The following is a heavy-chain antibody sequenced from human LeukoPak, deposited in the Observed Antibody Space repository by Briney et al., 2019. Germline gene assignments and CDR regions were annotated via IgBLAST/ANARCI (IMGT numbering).Heavy chain of an antibody. Sequence: GGSLRLSCAASGFTFSIYARSWVRQAPGKGLQWVSSITSRGESTWYVDSVKGRFTITRDNSENTLYLQMHSLRAEDTAVYYCAIHDYGDRDAFDIWGQGTMVTVSS. CDR3: AIHDYGDRDAFDI. J-gene: IGHJ3*02. CDR2: ITSRGEST. V-gene: IGHV3-23*01. CDR1: GFTFSIYA. D-gene: IGHD4-17*01.